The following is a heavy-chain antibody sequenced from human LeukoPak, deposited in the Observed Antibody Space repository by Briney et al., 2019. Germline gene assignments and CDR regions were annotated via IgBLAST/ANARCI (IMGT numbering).Heavy chain of an antibody. Sequence: SVKVSCKASGGTFSSYAISWVRQAPGQGLEWMGGIIPIFGTANYAQKFQGRVTITADESTSTAYMELSSLRSEDTAVYYCAREDSSGWLGAFDIWGQGTMVTASS. D-gene: IGHD6-19*01. J-gene: IGHJ3*02. CDR1: GGTFSSYA. V-gene: IGHV1-69*01. CDR3: AREDSSGWLGAFDI. CDR2: IIPIFGTA.